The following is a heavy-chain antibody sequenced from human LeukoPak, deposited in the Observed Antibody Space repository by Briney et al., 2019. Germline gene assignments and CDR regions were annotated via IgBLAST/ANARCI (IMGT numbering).Heavy chain of an antibody. CDR2: IYYSGST. J-gene: IGHJ3*02. CDR3: ARLVTRGYYDSSGRRIDAFDI. Sequence: SETLSLTCTVSGGSFSSYYWSWIRQPPGKGLEWIGYIYYSGSTNYNPSLKSRVTISVDTSKNQFSLKLSSVTAADTAVYYCARLVTRGYYDSSGRRIDAFDIWGQGTMVTVSS. CDR1: GGSFSSYY. V-gene: IGHV4-59*01. D-gene: IGHD3-22*01.